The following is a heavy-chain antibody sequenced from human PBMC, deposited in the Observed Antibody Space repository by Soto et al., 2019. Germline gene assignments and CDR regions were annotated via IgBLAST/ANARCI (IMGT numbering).Heavy chain of an antibody. CDR3: HTPHGRNAFDI. Sequence: GSLRLSCATSGXTFSNAWMAWVRQAPGKGLEWVGRIKSIADGGTTNYAAPVKGRFSISRHDSENTLYLQMNSLRLEDTGIYYCHTPHGRNAFDIWGPGTVGTVS. CDR2: IKSIADGGTT. J-gene: IGHJ3*02. D-gene: IGHD2-8*01. V-gene: IGHV3-15*01. CDR1: GXTFSNAW.